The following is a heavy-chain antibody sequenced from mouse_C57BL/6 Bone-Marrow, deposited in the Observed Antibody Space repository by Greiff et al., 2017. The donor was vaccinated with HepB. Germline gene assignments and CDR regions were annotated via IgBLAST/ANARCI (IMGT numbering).Heavy chain of an antibody. J-gene: IGHJ1*03. CDR2: IDPNSGGT. Sequence: QVQLKQPGAELVKPGASVKLSCKASGYTFTSYWMHWVKQRPGRGLEWIGRIDPNSGGTKYNEKFKSKATLTVDKPSSTAYMQLSSLTSEDSAVYYGARRGITTVVAKDWYFDVWGTGTTVTVSS. D-gene: IGHD1-1*01. CDR3: ARRGITTVVAKDWYFDV. V-gene: IGHV1-72*01. CDR1: GYTFTSYW.